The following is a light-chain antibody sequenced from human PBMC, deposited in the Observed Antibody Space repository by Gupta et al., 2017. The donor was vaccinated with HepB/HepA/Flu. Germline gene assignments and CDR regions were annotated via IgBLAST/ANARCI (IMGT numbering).Light chain of an antibody. CDR2: DVS. V-gene: IGLV2-11*01. CDR1: SSDVGRHNY. CDR3: CSYAGSYTWV. Sequence: QSALTQPRSVSGSPGKSVTISCTGTSSDVGRHNYVSWYQQHPGKAPNLMIYDVSNRPSGVPDRFSGSKSGNTASLTISGLQAEDEADYYCCSYAGSYTWVFGGGTKLTVL. J-gene: IGLJ3*02.